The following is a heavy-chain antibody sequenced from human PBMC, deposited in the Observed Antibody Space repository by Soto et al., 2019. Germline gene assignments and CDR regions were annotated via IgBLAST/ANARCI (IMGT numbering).Heavy chain of an antibody. V-gene: IGHV3-30*18. D-gene: IGHD3-3*01. J-gene: IGHJ4*02. CDR2: ISYDGSNK. Sequence: PGGSLRLSCAASGFTFSSSGMHWDRQAPGKGLEWVAVISYDGSNKYYADSVKGRFTISRDNSKNTLYLQMNSLRAEDTAVYYCAKDFRISEPWYFDYWGQGTLVTVSS. CDR1: GFTFSSSG. CDR3: AKDFRISEPWYFDY.